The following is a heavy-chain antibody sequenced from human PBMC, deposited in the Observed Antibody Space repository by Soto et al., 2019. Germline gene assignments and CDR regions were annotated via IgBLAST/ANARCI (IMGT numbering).Heavy chain of an antibody. V-gene: IGHV1-2*02. CDR3: ARLSSYDSSGYYTEY. Sequence: GASVKVSCKASGYAFTGYYMHWVGQAPGQGLELMGWINPNSGGTNYAQKFQGGVTITRDTSISAAYMELSRLRSDDTAVYYCARLSSYDSSGYYTEYWGQGTMVTVSS. D-gene: IGHD3-22*01. J-gene: IGHJ4*02. CDR2: INPNSGGT. CDR1: GYAFTGYY.